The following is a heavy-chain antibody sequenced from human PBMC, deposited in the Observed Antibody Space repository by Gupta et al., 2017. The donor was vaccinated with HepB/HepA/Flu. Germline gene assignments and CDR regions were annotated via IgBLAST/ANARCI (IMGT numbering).Heavy chain of an antibody. J-gene: IGHJ4*02. D-gene: IGHD6-19*01. CDR1: GFTFSNYS. V-gene: IGHV3-21*06. CDR3: ARDSVAGARHFDY. CDR2: ISSSGSYI. Sequence: EVQLVESGGGLVKPGGTLRLSCAVSGFTFSNYSMNWVRQAPGKGLEWVSYISSSGSYIYYADSLKGRFTISRDNAKNSLYLQMNSLRGEDTAVYYCARDSVAGARHFDYWGQGTLVTVSS.